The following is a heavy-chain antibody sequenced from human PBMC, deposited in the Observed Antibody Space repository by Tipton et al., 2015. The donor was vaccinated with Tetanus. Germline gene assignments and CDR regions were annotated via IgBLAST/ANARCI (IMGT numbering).Heavy chain of an antibody. CDR1: GFTFTSYG. Sequence: GSLRLSCAASGFTFTSYGFHWVRQAPGKGLEWVSGISGSGGSTYYADSVKGRFTISRDNSKNTLYLQMNSLRAEDTAVYYCAKGGTIMIWNYYFDSWGQGTLVTVSS. V-gene: IGHV3-23*01. CDR3: AKGGTIMIWNYYFDS. D-gene: IGHD3-16*01. J-gene: IGHJ4*02. CDR2: ISGSGGST.